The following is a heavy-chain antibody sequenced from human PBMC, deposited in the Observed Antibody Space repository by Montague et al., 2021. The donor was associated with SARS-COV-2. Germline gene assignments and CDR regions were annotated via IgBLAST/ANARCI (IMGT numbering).Heavy chain of an antibody. Sequence: TLSLTCTVSGGSIRSGSYYWSWIRQPAGKGLEWIGRIYSSGNTNYNPSFKSRVTMSVDTSKNQFSLKVSPVTAADTAVYYCARDYGDYSYYYGLDVWGQGTTVTVSS. CDR2: IYSSGNT. D-gene: IGHD4-17*01. V-gene: IGHV4-61*02. CDR3: ARDYGDYSYYYGLDV. CDR1: GGSIRSGSYY. J-gene: IGHJ6*02.